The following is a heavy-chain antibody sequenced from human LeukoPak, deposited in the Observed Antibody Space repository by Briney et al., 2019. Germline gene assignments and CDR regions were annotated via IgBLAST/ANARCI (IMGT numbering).Heavy chain of an antibody. Sequence: ASVKVSCTAWRYTLTDLSMRWVRQAPGKGLEWMGGFDPEDGETIYAQKFQGRVTMTEDTSTDTAYIELSSLRSEDTAVYYCASSGRVRAFDYWGQGTLVTVSS. D-gene: IGHD3/OR15-3a*01. CDR2: FDPEDGET. J-gene: IGHJ4*02. V-gene: IGHV1-24*01. CDR1: RYTLTDLS. CDR3: ASSGRVRAFDY.